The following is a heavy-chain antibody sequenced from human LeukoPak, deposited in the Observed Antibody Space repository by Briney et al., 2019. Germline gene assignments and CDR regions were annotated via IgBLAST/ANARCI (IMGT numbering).Heavy chain of an antibody. CDR1: GYSFSGYY. J-gene: IGHJ4*02. D-gene: IGHD2-15*01. V-gene: IGHV4-34*01. CDR2: INNSGST. CDR3: ARIVVVVAATLSHYFNY. Sequence: PSETLSLTCAVYGYSFSGYYWSWIRQPPGKGLEWIGEINNSGSTNYNPSLKSPVPISLDTSKNQFSLKLSSVTAAGTAVYYCARIVVVVAATLSHYFNYWGQGTLVTVSS.